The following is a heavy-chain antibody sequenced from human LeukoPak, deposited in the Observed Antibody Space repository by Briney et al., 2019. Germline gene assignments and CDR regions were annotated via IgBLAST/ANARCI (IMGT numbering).Heavy chain of an antibody. V-gene: IGHV1-18*04. CDR3: VRNSPRDVAGRQFLPGVLALLSQCDNCFDP. J-gene: IGHJ5*02. D-gene: IGHD3-3*02. CDR2: INTYSGNT. CDR1: GYTFTNYD. Sequence: GASVKVSCKASGYTFTNYDISWVRQAPGQGLEWMGWINTYSGNTNYAQKVQGRVTMTADTSTSTAYMELRSLRSDDTAVYYCVRNSPRDVAGRQFLPGVLALLSQCDNCFDPWGQGTLVSVSS.